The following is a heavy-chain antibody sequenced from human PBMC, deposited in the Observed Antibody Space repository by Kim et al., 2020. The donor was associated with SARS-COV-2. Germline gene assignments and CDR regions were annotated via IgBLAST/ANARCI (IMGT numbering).Heavy chain of an antibody. D-gene: IGHD3-22*01. CDR2: ISAYNGNT. V-gene: IGHV1-18*04. CDR1: GYTFTSYG. J-gene: IGHJ4*02. Sequence: ASVKVSCKASGYTFTSYGISWVRQAPGQGLEWMGWISAYNGNTNYAQKLQGRVTMTTDTSTSTAYMELRSLRSDDTAMYYCARGKYYYDSSGLDYWGQGTLVTVSS. CDR3: ARGKYYYDSSGLDY.